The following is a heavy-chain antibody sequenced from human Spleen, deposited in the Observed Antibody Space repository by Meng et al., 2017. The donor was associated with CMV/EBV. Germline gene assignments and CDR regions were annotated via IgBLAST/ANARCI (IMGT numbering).Heavy chain of an antibody. Sequence: CAVYGVYVSGYYWSWIRQPPGKGLEWIGEINHSGSTNYNPSLKSRVTISVDTSKNQFSLKLSSVTAADTAVYYCARRPGGVGWFDPWGQGTLVTVSS. J-gene: IGHJ5*02. D-gene: IGHD2-2*01. CDR3: ARRPGGVGWFDP. CDR2: INHSGST. CDR1: GVYVSGYY. V-gene: IGHV4-34*01.